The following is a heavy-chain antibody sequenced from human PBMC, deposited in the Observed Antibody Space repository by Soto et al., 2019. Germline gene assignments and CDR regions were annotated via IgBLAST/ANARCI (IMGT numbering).Heavy chain of an antibody. D-gene: IGHD7-27*01. CDR1: GGSISGSSYY. Sequence: PSETLSLTCTVSGGSISGSSYYWGWIRQPPGKGLEWIGSIYYSGSTYYNPSLKSRVTISVDTSKNQFSLKLSSVTAADTAVYYCARRHLTGDGAFDIWGQGTMVTVSS. CDR3: ARRHLTGDGAFDI. J-gene: IGHJ3*02. V-gene: IGHV4-39*01. CDR2: IYYSGST.